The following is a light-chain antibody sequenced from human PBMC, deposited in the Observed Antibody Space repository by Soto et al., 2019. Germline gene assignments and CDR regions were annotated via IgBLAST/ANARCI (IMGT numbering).Light chain of an antibody. CDR2: LNSDGSH. CDR1: SGHSRYA. CDR3: QTWGTGIQV. J-gene: IGLJ2*01. Sequence: QPVLTQSPSASASLGASVKLTCTLSSGHSRYAIAWHQQQPEKGPRYLMKLNSDGSHSKGDVIPDRFSGSSSGAERYLTIASLQSEDEADYYCQTWGTGIQVFGGGTKVTVL. V-gene: IGLV4-69*01.